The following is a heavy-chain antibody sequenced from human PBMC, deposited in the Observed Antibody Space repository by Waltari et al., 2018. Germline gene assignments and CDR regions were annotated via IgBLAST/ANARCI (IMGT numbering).Heavy chain of an antibody. Sequence: EVHLLESGGGLVQPGGSLRLSCAASGFTFITYAMRWVRQAPGKGLEWVSRISDSGVTTKYADSVKGRFTVSRDNSKNTLYLQLNSLRAEDTAVYYCARHLYSIDYLELDNWGQGTLVTVSS. V-gene: IGHV3-23*01. D-gene: IGHD3-22*01. CDR2: ISDSGVTT. CDR1: GFTFITYA. CDR3: ARHLYSIDYLELDN. J-gene: IGHJ4*02.